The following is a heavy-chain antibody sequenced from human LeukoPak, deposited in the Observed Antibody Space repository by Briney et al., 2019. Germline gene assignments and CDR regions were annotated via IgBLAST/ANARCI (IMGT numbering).Heavy chain of an antibody. CDR2: IIPIFGTA. D-gene: IGHD2-15*01. CDR3: ARSRQKMRGPIKNWFDP. V-gene: IGHV1-69*13. CDR1: GGTFSSYA. J-gene: IGHJ5*02. Sequence: SVKVSCKASGGTFSSYAISWVRQAPGQGLEWMGGIIPIFGTANHAQKFQGRVTITADESTSTAYMELSSLRSEDTAVYYCARSRQKMRGPIKNWFDPWGQGTLVTVSS.